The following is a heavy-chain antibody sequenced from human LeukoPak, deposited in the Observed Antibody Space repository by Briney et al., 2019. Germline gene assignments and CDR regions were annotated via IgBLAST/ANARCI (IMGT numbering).Heavy chain of an antibody. Sequence: GGCLRLSCAVSGFTLISNYMSWVRLAPGKGLEWVSVIYSGVSTYYADSVKGRFTISRDNSKNTLYLQVNSLRAEDTAVYYCARGLSGRYHYFDYWGQGTLVTVSS. CDR1: GFTLISNY. CDR3: ARGLSGRYHYFDY. J-gene: IGHJ4*02. V-gene: IGHV3-53*01. CDR2: IYSGVST. D-gene: IGHD1-26*01.